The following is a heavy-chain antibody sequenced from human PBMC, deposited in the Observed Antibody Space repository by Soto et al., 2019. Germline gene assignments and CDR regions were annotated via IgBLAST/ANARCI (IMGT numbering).Heavy chain of an antibody. CDR2: ISYIGST. D-gene: IGHD4-17*01. CDR3: ARDSYYGDFFDS. CDR1: GGSISSYY. V-gene: IGHV4-59*01. J-gene: IGHJ4*02. Sequence: SETLYLTCTVSGGSISSYYWSWIRQPPGKRLEWIGYISYIGSTNYNPSLKGRVTILVDTSKNQFSLNLRSVTAADTAVYYCARDSYYGDFFDSWGQGTLVTVSS.